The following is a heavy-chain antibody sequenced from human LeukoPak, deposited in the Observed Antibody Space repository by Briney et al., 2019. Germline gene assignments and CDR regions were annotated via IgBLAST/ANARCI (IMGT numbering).Heavy chain of an antibody. CDR2: IYYSGST. D-gene: IGHD6-13*01. J-gene: IGHJ4*02. V-gene: IGHV4-59*08. CDR3: ARRPGQQHYFDY. Sequence: SETLSLTCTVPGVSISSYYWSWIRQPPGKGLEWIGYIYYSGSTNYSPSLKSRVTISVDTSKNQFSLKLSSVTAADTAVYYCARRPGQQHYFDYWGQGTLVTVSS. CDR1: GVSISSYY.